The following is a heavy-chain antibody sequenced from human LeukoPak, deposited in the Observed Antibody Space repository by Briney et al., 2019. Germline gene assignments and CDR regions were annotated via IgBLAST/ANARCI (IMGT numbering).Heavy chain of an antibody. CDR2: IYYSGST. J-gene: IGHJ1*01. CDR1: GGSLSSSSYY. Sequence: SETLSLTCTVSGGSLSSSSYYWGWIRQPPGKGLEWIGSIYYSGSTYYNPSLKSRVTISVDTSKNQFSLKLSSVTAADTAVYYCARGLGVYGDYPEYFQHWGQGTLVTVSS. V-gene: IGHV4-39*07. CDR3: ARGLGVYGDYPEYFQH. D-gene: IGHD4-17*01.